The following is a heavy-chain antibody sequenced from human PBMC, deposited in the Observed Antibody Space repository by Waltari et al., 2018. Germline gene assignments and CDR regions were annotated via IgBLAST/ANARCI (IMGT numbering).Heavy chain of an antibody. CDR3: ARGYCSGGSCYPGWFDP. CDR2: SYTSGST. D-gene: IGHD2-15*01. V-gene: IGHV4-61*09. CDR1: GGSISNGSSY. Sequence: QVQLQESGPGLVQPSQTLSLTCTVSGGSISNGSSYCVCVRQPAGKGLEWIGYSYTSGSTNYNPSLKSGVTISVDTSKNQFSLKLSSVTAADTAVYYCARGYCSGGSCYPGWFDPWGQGTLVTVSS. J-gene: IGHJ5*02.